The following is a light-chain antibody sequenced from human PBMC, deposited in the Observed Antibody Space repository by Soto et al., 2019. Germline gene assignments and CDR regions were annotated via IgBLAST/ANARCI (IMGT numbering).Light chain of an antibody. CDR3: LQHNSYPLT. CDR2: AAS. V-gene: IGKV1-17*02. J-gene: IGKJ4*01. CDR1: QGIRND. Sequence: DIQMTQSPSSLSASVGDRVTITCRASQGIRNDLHWYQQNPGKAPKRLIYAASSLQSGVPSRFSGSGSGTAFTRTISNLQPEDFATYYCLQHNSYPLTFGGGTKVESK.